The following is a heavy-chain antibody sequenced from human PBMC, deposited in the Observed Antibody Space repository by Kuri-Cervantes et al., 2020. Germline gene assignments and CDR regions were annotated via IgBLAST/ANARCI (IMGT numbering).Heavy chain of an antibody. D-gene: IGHD4-23*01. CDR2: ISAYNGDT. Sequence: ASVKVSCKASGGTLSSYAISWVRQAPGQGLEWMGWISAYNGDTNYAQKLQGRVTMTTDTSTSTAYMELRSLRSDDTAVYYCAITYGGKPNSKNAEIDYWGQGTLVTVSS. CDR3: AITYGGKPNSKNAEIDY. V-gene: IGHV1-18*01. J-gene: IGHJ4*02. CDR1: GGTLSSYA.